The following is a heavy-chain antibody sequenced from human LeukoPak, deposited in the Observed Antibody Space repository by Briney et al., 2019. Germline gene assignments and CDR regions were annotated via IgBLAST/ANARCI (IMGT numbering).Heavy chain of an antibody. J-gene: IGHJ4*02. CDR1: GGSISSYY. Sequence: PSETLSLTCTVSGGSISSYYWSWIRQPPGKGLEWIGYIYYSGSTNYNPSLKSRVTISVDTSMNQFSLKLSSVTAADTAVNYCARGTYYYNSSGYYWEFFDYWGQGTLVTVSS. V-gene: IGHV4-59*01. CDR2: IYYSGST. CDR3: ARGTYYYNSSGYYWEFFDY. D-gene: IGHD3-22*01.